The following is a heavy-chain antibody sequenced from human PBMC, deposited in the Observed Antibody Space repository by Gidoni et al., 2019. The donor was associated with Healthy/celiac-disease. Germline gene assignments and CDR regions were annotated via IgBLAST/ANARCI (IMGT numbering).Heavy chain of an antibody. V-gene: IGHV3-9*01. CDR2: ISWNSGSI. CDR3: AKGGKRWLQLPPDY. D-gene: IGHD5-12*01. Sequence: EVQLVESGGGLVQPGRSLRLSCAASGFTFDDYAMHWVRQAPGKGLEWFSGISWNSGSIGYADSVKGRFTISRDNAKNSLYLQMNSLRAEDTALYHCAKGGKRWLQLPPDYWGQGTLVTVSS. J-gene: IGHJ4*02. CDR1: GFTFDDYA.